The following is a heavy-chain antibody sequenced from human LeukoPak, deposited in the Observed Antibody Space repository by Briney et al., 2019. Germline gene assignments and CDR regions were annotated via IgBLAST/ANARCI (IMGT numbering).Heavy chain of an antibody. Sequence: SETLSLTCTVSGGSISSYYWSWIRQPPGKGLEWIGYIYYSGSTNYNPSLKSRATISTDTSKNQFSLRLSSVTAADTAAYYCARGNILTGYCFDFWGQGALVTVSS. J-gene: IGHJ4*02. D-gene: IGHD3-9*01. CDR1: GGSISSYY. CDR2: IYYSGST. CDR3: ARGNILTGYCFDF. V-gene: IGHV4-59*12.